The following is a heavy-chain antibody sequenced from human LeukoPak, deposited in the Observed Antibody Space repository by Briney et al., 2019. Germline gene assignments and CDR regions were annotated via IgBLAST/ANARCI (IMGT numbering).Heavy chain of an antibody. Sequence: GGSLRLSCAASGFTFSTYEMNWVRQAPGKGLEWISYISSNGKTIYYSDFVKGRFTISRDNAKNSLYLQMNSLRAEDTAVYYCAALWSFDYWGQGTLVSVSS. CDR1: GFTFSTYE. J-gene: IGHJ4*02. V-gene: IGHV3-48*03. CDR3: AALWSFDY. CDR2: ISSNGKTI. D-gene: IGHD2-21*01.